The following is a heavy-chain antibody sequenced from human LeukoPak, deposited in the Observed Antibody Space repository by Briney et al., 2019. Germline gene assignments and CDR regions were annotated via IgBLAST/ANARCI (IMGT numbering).Heavy chain of an antibody. V-gene: IGHV3-43*02. D-gene: IGHD3-22*01. CDR1: GFTFDDYA. CDR2: ISRDGGST. CDR3: AKVLGYYDSSGYYQEGGFDY. Sequence: PGGSLRLSCAASGFTFDDYAMHWVRQAPGKGLEWFSLISRDGGSTYYANSVQGRFTISRDNSKNSLYLQMNSLRTEDTALYYCAKVLGYYDSSGYYQEGGFDYWGQGTLVTVSS. J-gene: IGHJ4*02.